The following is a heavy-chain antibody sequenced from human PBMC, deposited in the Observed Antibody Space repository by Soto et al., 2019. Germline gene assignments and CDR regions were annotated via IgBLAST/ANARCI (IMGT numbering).Heavy chain of an antibody. D-gene: IGHD5-18*01. CDR3: ARDQAMAQFDY. J-gene: IGHJ4*02. V-gene: IGHV1-18*01. Sequence: QVQLVQSGAEVKKPGASVKVSCKASGYTFTSYGISWVRQAPGQGLEWMGWISAYNGNTKYAQNLQGRVTMTTDTPTSTAYMELRSLTSDATAVYYCARDQAMAQFDYWGQGTLVTVSS. CDR2: ISAYNGNT. CDR1: GYTFTSYG.